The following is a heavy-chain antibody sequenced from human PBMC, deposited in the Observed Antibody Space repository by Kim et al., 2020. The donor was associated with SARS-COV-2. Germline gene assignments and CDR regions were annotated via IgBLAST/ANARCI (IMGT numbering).Heavy chain of an antibody. J-gene: IGHJ6*02. D-gene: IGHD2-2*01. V-gene: IGHV3-13*01. CDR2: IGTAGDT. CDR1: GFTFSTYD. CDR3: ARDCSSTSCYSGGDYGMDV. Sequence: GGSLRLSCAASGFTFSTYDMHWVRQATGKGLEWVSAIGTAGDTYYPGSVKGRFTISRDNAKNSLYLQMNSLRAGDTAVYYCARDCSSTSCYSGGDYGMDVWDQGTTVTVSS.